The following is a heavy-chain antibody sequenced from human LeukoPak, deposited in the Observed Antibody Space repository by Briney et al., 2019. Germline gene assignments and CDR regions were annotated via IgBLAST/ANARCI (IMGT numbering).Heavy chain of an antibody. CDR1: GGSFSGYY. J-gene: IGHJ4*02. Sequence: SETLSLTCAVYGGSFSGYYWSWIRQPPGKGLEWIGEINHSGSTNYNPSLKSRVTISVDTSKNQFSLKLSSVTAADTAVYYCAVHSSGWTPSDYWGQGTLVTVSS. CDR2: INHSGST. D-gene: IGHD6-19*01. CDR3: AVHSSGWTPSDY. V-gene: IGHV4-34*01.